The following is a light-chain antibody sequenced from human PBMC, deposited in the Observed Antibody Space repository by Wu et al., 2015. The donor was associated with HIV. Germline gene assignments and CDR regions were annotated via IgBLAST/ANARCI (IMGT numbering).Light chain of an antibody. V-gene: IGKV3-11*01. CDR3: QQYYDWPIT. CDR2: DAS. CDR1: QSVYSY. Sequence: IVLTQSPATLSLSPGERATLSCRASQSVYSYLAWYQQKPGQAPSLLIYDASNRATGIPTRFSGSGSGTDFTLTISSLQSEDFAVYYCQQYYDWPITFGQGT. J-gene: IGKJ5*01.